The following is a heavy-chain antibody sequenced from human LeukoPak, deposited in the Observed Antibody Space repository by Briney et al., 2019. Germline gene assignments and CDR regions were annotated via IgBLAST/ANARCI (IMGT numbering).Heavy chain of an antibody. D-gene: IGHD6-6*01. CDR1: GFTFSSYA. CDR2: ISYDGSNK. Sequence: GGSLRLSCAASGFTFSSYAMHWVRQAPGKGLEWVAVISYDGSNKYYADSVKGRFTISRDNSKNTLYLQMSSLRVEDTAVYYCTRDPRHLDSWGQGTLVTVSS. J-gene: IGHJ4*02. V-gene: IGHV3-30*04. CDR3: TRDPRHLDS.